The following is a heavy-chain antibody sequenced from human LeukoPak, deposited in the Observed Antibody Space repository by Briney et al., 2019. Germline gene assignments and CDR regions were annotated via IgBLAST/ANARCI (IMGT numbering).Heavy chain of an antibody. CDR3: ARVRPRYYFDY. CDR1: GVSFSGYY. D-gene: IGHD3-10*01. J-gene: IGHJ4*02. CDR2: INHSGST. V-gene: IGHV4-34*01. Sequence: SETLSLTCAVYGVSFSGYYWSWIRQPPGKGLEWIGEINHSGSTNYNPSLKSRVTISVDASKNQFSLKLSSVTAADTAVYYCARVRPRYYFDYWGQGTLVTVSS.